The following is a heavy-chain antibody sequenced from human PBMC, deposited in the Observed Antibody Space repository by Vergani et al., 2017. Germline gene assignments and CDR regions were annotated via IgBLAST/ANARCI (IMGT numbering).Heavy chain of an antibody. CDR2: ISGSGGNT. CDR3: AKDHVVVVPAAIGYYYYGMDV. D-gene: IGHD2-2*01. CDR1: GFTFSSYA. Sequence: EVQMVESGGGLVKPGGSLRLSCAASGFTFSSYAMSWVRQVPGKGLEWVSGISGSGGNTYYANSVKGRFTISRDNSKNTLYLQMNSLRADDTAVYYCAKDHVVVVPAAIGYYYYGMDVWGQGTTVTVSS. V-gene: IGHV3-23*04. J-gene: IGHJ6*02.